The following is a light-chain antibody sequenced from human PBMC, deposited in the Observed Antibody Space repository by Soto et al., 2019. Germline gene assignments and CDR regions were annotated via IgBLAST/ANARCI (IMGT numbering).Light chain of an antibody. CDR1: QSISNF. V-gene: IGKV1-39*01. CDR2: AAS. CDR3: QQSYSTPLYT. J-gene: IGKJ2*01. Sequence: IQMTQDPSSLSASVGDRVTMTCRASQSISNFVNWYQQKPGKAPKVLIYAASTLLSGVTTRFSGSGSGTEFTLTISSLQPEDFATYYCQQSYSTPLYTFGQGTKLEIE.